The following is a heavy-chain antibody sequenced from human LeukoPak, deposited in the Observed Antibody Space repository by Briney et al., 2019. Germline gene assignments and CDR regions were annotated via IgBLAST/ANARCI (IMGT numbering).Heavy chain of an antibody. CDR3: SRHLLEEDYYNYHGMDV. J-gene: IGHJ6*02. CDR1: GGSISSYY. V-gene: IGHV4-59*08. Sequence: SETLSLTCTVSGGSISSYYWSWLRQPPGKGLEWIGYIYYSGSTNYNPSLKSRGTILVDTSKNQSFLKLSNVPSADPAVVYCSRHLLEEDYYNYHGMDVWGHGATVTVSS. D-gene: IGHD3-3*01. CDR2: IYYSGST.